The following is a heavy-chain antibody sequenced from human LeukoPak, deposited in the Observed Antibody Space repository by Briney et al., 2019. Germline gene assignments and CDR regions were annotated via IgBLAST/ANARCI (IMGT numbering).Heavy chain of an antibody. CDR2: IRSDGSNK. D-gene: IGHD3-16*01. V-gene: IGHV3-30*02. CDR1: GFTLNRHG. CDR3: AKATPSEVSTSPYYSDY. J-gene: IGHJ4*02. Sequence: GGALKLFWAASGFTLNRHGIHWVGQAPGKGLEGVAFIRSDGSNKYYEHSVQGRFTIPRDNSKNPLHLPMNSPRGHDTPLYYFAKATPSEVSTSPYYSDYWGQGTRVTVSS.